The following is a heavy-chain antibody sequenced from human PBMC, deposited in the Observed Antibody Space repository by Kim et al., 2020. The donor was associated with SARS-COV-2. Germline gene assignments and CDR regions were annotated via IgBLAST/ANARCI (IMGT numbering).Heavy chain of an antibody. V-gene: IGHV3-23*01. CDR2: ISGSGGST. CDR3: AKALYCSSTSCYSAFDY. CDR1: GFTFSSYA. Sequence: GGSLRLSCAASGFTFSSYAMSWVRQAPGKGLEWVSAISGSGGSTYYADSVKGRFTISRDNSKNTLYLQMNSLRAEDTAVYYCAKALYCSSTSCYSAFDYWGQGTLVTVSS. J-gene: IGHJ4*02. D-gene: IGHD2-2*01.